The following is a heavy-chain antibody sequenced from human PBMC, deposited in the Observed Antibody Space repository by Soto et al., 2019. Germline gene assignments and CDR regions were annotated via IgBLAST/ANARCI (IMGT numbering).Heavy chain of an antibody. CDR1: GFTFSSYA. CDR2: ISYDGSNK. CDR3: ARDEGPAFHPYYYYYGMDG. D-gene: IGHD2-2*01. V-gene: IGHV3-30-3*01. Sequence: GGSLRLSCAASGFTFSSYAMHWVRQAPGKGLEWVAVISYDGSNKYYADSVKGRFTISRDNSKNTLYLQMNSLRAEDTAVYYCARDEGPAFHPYYYYYGMDGWGQGTTVTVSS. J-gene: IGHJ6*02.